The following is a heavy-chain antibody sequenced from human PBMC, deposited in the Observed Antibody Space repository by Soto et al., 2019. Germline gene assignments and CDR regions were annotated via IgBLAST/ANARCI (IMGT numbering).Heavy chain of an antibody. CDR3: AKDDFTDRGDDYFDY. J-gene: IGHJ4*02. D-gene: IGHD2-21*02. V-gene: IGHV3-23*01. CDR2: IGASGDIT. CDR1: GFSFTHFA. Sequence: GGSLRLSCAASGFSFTHFAMSWVRQAPGKGLEWVAGIGASGDITWYADSVKGRLSISRDNSKNTLYLQLNSLRLEDTAVYYCAKDDFTDRGDDYFDYWGPGT.